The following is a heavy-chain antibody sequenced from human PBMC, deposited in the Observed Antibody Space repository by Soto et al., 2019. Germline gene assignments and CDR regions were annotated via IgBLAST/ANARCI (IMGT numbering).Heavy chain of an antibody. D-gene: IGHD3-16*01. CDR1: GYTFTGYY. Sequence: QVQLVQSGAEVKKPGASVKVSCKASGYTFTGYYMHWVRQAPGQGIEWIGCINPNSGGKNYAQKLQGRVTMNRDTPISTAHMELSRLTSDDTSVYYCAGAGGGGRLVDYWGQGTLVTVSS. CDR3: AGAGGGGRLVDY. V-gene: IGHV1-2*02. J-gene: IGHJ4*02. CDR2: INPNSGGK.